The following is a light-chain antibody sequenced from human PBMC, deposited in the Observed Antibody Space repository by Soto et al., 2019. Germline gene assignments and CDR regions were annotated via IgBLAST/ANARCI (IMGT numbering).Light chain of an antibody. J-gene: IGLJ2*01. CDR1: SSNIGAGYD. CDR3: QSYDSSLSAVV. CDR2: GST. Sequence: SVLTQPPSVSGAPGQRVTISCTGSSSNIGAGYDVHWYQQFPGTAPKLLLYGSTNRPSGVPDRLSGSKSGTSASLAIAGRQTEDEADYYCQSYDSSLSAVVFGGGTKLTVL. V-gene: IGLV1-40*01.